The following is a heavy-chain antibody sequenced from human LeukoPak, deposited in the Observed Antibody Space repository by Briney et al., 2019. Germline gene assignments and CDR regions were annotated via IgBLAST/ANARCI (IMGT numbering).Heavy chain of an antibody. CDR1: GFIFSGSA. D-gene: IGHD7-27*01. CDR2: IRNKADNYAT. Sequence: PGGSLRLSCAASGFIFSGSAMHWVRQASGRGLEWVGRIRNKADNYATVYAASVRGRFTISRDDSKSTAYLQMSSLKTEDKAIYYCNTHDANWGSSDHWGQGTLVTVSS. J-gene: IGHJ4*02. V-gene: IGHV3-73*01. CDR3: NTHDANWGSSDH.